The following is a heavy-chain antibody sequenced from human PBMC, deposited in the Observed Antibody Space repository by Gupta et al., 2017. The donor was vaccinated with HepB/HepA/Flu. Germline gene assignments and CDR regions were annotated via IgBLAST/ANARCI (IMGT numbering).Heavy chain of an antibody. V-gene: IGHV3-15*01. CDR1: GFTFSNAW. CDR2: IKSKTDGGKT. J-gene: IGHJ4*02. D-gene: IGHD1-26*01. CDR3: TTVPPGVGATKGG. Sequence: EVQLVESGGGLVKPGGSLRLSCAASGFTFSNAWMSWVRQAPGKGLEWVGRIKSKTDGGKTDYAAPVKGRFTISRDDSKNTPYLQMNSLKTEDTAVYYCTTVPPGVGATKGGWGQGTLVTVSS.